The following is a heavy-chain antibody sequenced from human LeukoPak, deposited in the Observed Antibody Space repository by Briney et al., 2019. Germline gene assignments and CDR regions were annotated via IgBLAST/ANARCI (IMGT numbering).Heavy chain of an antibody. CDR2: ISSSGSTI. J-gene: IGHJ6*02. CDR1: GFTFSDYY. CDR3: ARDIGWNQVYYYYGMDV. D-gene: IGHD1-1*01. Sequence: PGGSLRLSCAASGFTFSDYYMSWIRQAPGKGLEWVSYISSSGSTIYYADSVKGRFTISRDNAKNSLYQQMNSLRAEDTAVYYCARDIGWNQVYYYYGMDVWGQGTTVTVSS. V-gene: IGHV3-11*01.